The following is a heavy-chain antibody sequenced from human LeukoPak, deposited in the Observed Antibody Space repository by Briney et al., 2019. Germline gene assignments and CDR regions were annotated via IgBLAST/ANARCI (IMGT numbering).Heavy chain of an antibody. J-gene: IGHJ4*02. CDR2: INHSGST. CDR3: ANAQYYHNDRGFYY. V-gene: IGHV4-34*01. CDR1: GGSFSGYY. Sequence: SETLSLTCAVYGGSFSGYYWSWIRQPPGKGLEWIGEINHSGSTNYNPSLKSRVTISVDTSKNQFSLKLSSVTAADTAVYYCANAQYYHNDRGFYYWGQGTLVTVSS. D-gene: IGHD2-2*01.